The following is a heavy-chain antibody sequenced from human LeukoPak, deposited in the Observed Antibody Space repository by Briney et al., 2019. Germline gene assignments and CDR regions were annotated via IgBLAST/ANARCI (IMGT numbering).Heavy chain of an antibody. CDR2: ITSTSSYI. CDR1: GFTFSTYD. CDR3: ARCVGPNIAVAGSDY. D-gene: IGHD6-19*01. V-gene: IGHV3-21*01. J-gene: IGHJ4*02. Sequence: GGSLRLSCSASGFTFSTYDMNWVRQAPGKGLEWVSSITSTSSYIYYADSVKGRFTISRDNVNNLLFLQMDSLRAEDTAVYYCARCVGPNIAVAGSDYWGQGTLVTVSS.